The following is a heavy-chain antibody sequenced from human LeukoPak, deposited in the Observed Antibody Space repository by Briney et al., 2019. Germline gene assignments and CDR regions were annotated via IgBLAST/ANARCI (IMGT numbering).Heavy chain of an antibody. J-gene: IGHJ4*02. D-gene: IGHD2-2*01. CDR1: GFAFDDYA. V-gene: IGHV3-9*03. CDR2: ISWNSGSI. Sequence: GGSLRLSCAASGFAFDDYAMHWVRQAPGKGLEWVSGISWNSGSIGYADSVKGRFTISRDNAKNTLYLQMNSLRAEDMAFYYCTKSGCSSTACYYNKWGQGTLVTVSS. CDR3: TKSGCSSTACYYNK.